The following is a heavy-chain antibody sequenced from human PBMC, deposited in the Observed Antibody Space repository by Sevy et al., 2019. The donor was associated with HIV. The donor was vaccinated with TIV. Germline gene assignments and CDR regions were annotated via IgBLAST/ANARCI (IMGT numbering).Heavy chain of an antibody. CDR2: INHSGSA. D-gene: IGHD3-16*01. Sequence: SETLSLTCAVYGGSFSAYYWSWIRQAPGQGLEWIGDINHSGSANYNPSLKSRVTISVDTTKSQFSLKLSSVTAADTAVYYCARPVGDLWGRGTLVTVSS. V-gene: IGHV4-34*01. CDR3: ARPVGDL. CDR1: GGSFSAYY. J-gene: IGHJ4*02.